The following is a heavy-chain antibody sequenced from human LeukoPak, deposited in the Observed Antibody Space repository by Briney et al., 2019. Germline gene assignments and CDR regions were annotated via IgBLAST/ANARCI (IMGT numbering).Heavy chain of an antibody. J-gene: IGHJ4*02. CDR3: ARVLHGSGSDYFHY. CDR1: GFTVSSNY. D-gene: IGHD3-10*01. Sequence: GGSLRLSCAASGFTVSSNYMSWVRQAPGKGLEWVSLIYSGGSTYYADSVKGRFTISRDNSKNTLYFQMNSLRAEVTAVYYCARVLHGSGSDYFHYWGQGILVTVSS. V-gene: IGHV3-53*01. CDR2: IYSGGST.